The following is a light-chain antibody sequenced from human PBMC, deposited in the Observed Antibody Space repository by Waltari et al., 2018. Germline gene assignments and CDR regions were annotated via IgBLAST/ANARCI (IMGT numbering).Light chain of an antibody. V-gene: IGKV1-5*03. Sequence: DIQMTQSPSTVSASVGDRVTITCRASQSIGSWLAWYQKKPGKAPNLLIYKASSLESGVPSRFSGSGSGTEFTLTISSLQPDDFASYYCHQYNSYSGTFGQGTKVEIK. CDR1: QSIGSW. CDR3: HQYNSYSGT. CDR2: KAS. J-gene: IGKJ1*01.